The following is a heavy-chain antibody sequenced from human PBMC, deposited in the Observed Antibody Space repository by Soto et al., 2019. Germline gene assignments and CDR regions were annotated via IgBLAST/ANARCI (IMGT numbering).Heavy chain of an antibody. Sequence: QLQLQESGPGLVKPSETLSLTCTVSGGSISSSSYYWGWIRQPPGKGLEWIGSIYYSGITYYNPSLKSRVTISVDTSKNQFSRKLSSVTAADTAVYYCASREWNYYFDYWGQGTLVTVSS. J-gene: IGHJ4*02. V-gene: IGHV4-39*01. D-gene: IGHD1-7*01. CDR3: ASREWNYYFDY. CDR2: IYYSGIT. CDR1: GGSISSSSYY.